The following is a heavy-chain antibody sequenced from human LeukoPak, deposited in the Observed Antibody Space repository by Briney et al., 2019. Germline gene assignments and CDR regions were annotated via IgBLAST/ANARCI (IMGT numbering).Heavy chain of an antibody. D-gene: IGHD3-10*01. CDR1: GSTFSNYA. Sequence: GGSLRLSCAASGSTFSNYAMSWVRQAPGKGLEWVSSISDSGGSTYYTDSVKGRFTISRDNSKNTLYLQMNSLRAEDTAVYYCAKRASGSGTSLYYFDYWGQGTLVTVSS. CDR2: ISDSGGST. J-gene: IGHJ4*02. CDR3: AKRASGSGTSLYYFDY. V-gene: IGHV3-23*01.